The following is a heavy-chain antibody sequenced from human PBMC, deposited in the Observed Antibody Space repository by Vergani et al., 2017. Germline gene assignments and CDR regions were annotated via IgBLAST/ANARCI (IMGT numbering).Heavy chain of an antibody. V-gene: IGHV1-46*01. Sequence: QVQLVQSGAEVKKPGASVKVSCKASGYTFTSYYMPWVRQATGQGLEWMGIINPSGGSTSYAQKFQCRVTMTRDTSTSTVYMELSSLRSEDTAVYYCASVFRRDGYYPGYYYYYVMDVWGQGTTVTVSS. J-gene: IGHJ6*02. CDR2: INPSGGST. CDR1: GYTFTSYY. CDR3: ASVFRRDGYYPGYYYYYVMDV. D-gene: IGHD5-24*01.